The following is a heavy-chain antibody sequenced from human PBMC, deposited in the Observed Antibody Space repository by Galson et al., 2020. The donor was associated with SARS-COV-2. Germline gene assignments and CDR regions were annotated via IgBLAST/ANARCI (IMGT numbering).Heavy chain of an antibody. V-gene: IGHV3-23*01. Sequence: GESLKISCAASGFTFSSYAMSWVRQAPGKGLEWVSAISGSGGSTYYADSVKGRFTISRDNSKNTLYLQMNSLRAEDTAVYYCAKDYRKAVVPVSDYWGQGTLVTVSS. CDR3: AKDYRKAVVPVSDY. CDR1: GFTFSSYA. J-gene: IGHJ4*02. CDR2: ISGSGGST. D-gene: IGHD2-2*01.